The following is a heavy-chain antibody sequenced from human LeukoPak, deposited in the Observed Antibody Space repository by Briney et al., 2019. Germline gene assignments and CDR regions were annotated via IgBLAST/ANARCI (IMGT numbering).Heavy chain of an antibody. CDR2: ISSSSSYI. Sequence: GGSLRLSCAASGFTFSSYSMNWVRQAPGKGLEWVSSISSSSSYIYYADSVKDRFTISRDNAKNSLYLQMNSLRAEDTAVYYCARVRVQLERLPDWGQGTLVTVSS. J-gene: IGHJ4*02. CDR3: ARVRVQLERLPD. V-gene: IGHV3-21*01. D-gene: IGHD1-1*01. CDR1: GFTFSSYS.